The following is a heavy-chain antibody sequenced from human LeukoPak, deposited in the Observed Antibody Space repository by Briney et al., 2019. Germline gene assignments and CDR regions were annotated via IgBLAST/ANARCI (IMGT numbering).Heavy chain of an antibody. CDR1: GYTLTELS. J-gene: IGHJ4*02. CDR2: FDPEDGET. Sequence: GASVKVSCKVSGYTLTELSMHWVRQAPGKGLEWMGGFDPEDGETIYAQKFQGRVTITEDTSTDTAYMELSSLRSEDTAVYYCATVSDSSGWTFDYWGQGTLVTVSS. D-gene: IGHD6-19*01. CDR3: ATVSDSSGWTFDY. V-gene: IGHV1-24*01.